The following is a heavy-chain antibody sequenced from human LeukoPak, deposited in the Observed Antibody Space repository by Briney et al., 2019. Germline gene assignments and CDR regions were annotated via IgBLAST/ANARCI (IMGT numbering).Heavy chain of an antibody. Sequence: SETLSLTCTVSGGSISSSSYYWGWIRQPPGKGLEWIGSIYYSGSTYYNPSLKSRVTISVDTSKNQFSLKLSFVTAADTAVYYCARSAHSSSWYLDAFDIWGQGTMVTVSS. CDR2: IYYSGST. D-gene: IGHD6-13*01. V-gene: IGHV4-39*01. CDR3: ARSAHSSSWYLDAFDI. CDR1: GGSISSSSYY. J-gene: IGHJ3*02.